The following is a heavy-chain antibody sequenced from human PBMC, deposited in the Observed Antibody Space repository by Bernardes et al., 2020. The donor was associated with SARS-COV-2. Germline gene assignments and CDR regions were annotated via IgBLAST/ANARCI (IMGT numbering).Heavy chain of an antibody. J-gene: IGHJ5*02. CDR2: VNESGST. D-gene: IGHD2-2*01. CDR1: GGSITYYY. V-gene: IGHV4-34*01. Sequence: SETLSLTCAVSGGSITYYYWSWIRQSPGEGLEWIGEVNESGSTAYNPSLESRVTISVDTSKNLFSLKVTPVTAADTAVYYCARGGSPRWGSTSCYSCDSGYWFHPWGQGTLVTVSS. CDR3: ARGGSPRWGSTSCYSCDSGYWFHP.